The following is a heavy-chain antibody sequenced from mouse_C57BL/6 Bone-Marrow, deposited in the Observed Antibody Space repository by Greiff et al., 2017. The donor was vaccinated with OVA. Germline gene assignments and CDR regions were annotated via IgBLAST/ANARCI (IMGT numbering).Heavy chain of an antibody. Sequence: VQLQQSGPELVKPGASVKISCKASGYTFTDYNMDWVKQSHGKSLEWIGDINPNNGGTNYNQKFKGKATLTVDKSSSTAYMELRSLTSEDTAVYDCARSGGGSYPFDYWGQGTTLTVSS. CDR3: ARSGGGSYPFDY. V-gene: IGHV1-18*01. D-gene: IGHD1-1*02. J-gene: IGHJ2*01. CDR1: GYTFTDYN. CDR2: INPNNGGT.